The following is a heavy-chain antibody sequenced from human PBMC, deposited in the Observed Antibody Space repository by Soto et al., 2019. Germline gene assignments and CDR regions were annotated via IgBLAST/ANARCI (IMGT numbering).Heavy chain of an antibody. CDR3: AHSFINTPLGGPSYYYGMDV. J-gene: IGHJ6*02. Sequence: QITLEESGPTLVKPTQTLTLTCTFSGFSLSTRGVGVGWIRQPPGKALEWLALIYWDADKRYRPSLRSRLTITKETSKTLDVLTMTNMDPVDTATYYCAHSFINTPLGGPSYYYGMDVWGQGTTVTVSS. V-gene: IGHV2-5*02. CDR1: GFSLSTRGVG. CDR2: IYWDADK. D-gene: IGHD2-15*01.